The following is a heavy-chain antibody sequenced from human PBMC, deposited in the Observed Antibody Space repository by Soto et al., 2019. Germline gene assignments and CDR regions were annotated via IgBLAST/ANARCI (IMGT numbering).Heavy chain of an antibody. CDR3: ARDIVVSKYYYYGMDV. Sequence: EVQLVESGGGLVKPGGSLRLSCAASGFTFSSYSMNLVRQAPGKGLEWVSSISSSSSYIYYADSVKGRFTISRDNAKNSLYLQMNSLRAEDTAVYYCARDIVVSKYYYYGMDVWGQGTTVTVSS. CDR2: ISSSSSYI. CDR1: GFTFSSYS. J-gene: IGHJ6*02. D-gene: IGHD2-2*01. V-gene: IGHV3-21*01.